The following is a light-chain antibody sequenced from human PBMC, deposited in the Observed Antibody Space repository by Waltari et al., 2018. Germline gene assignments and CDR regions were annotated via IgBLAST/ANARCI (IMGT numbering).Light chain of an antibody. CDR1: QTLLYSSNNQNY. J-gene: IGKJ4*01. V-gene: IGKV4-1*01. Sequence: DIVMTQSPDSLAVSLGGRATVTCMSSQTLLYSSNNQNYLAWSQQKPGQPTKLLLYWASARESGVPDRFSGSGSGTDFTLTISSLQAEDVAVYYCQQYYYSPVTFGGGTKVEIK. CDR3: QQYYYSPVT. CDR2: WAS.